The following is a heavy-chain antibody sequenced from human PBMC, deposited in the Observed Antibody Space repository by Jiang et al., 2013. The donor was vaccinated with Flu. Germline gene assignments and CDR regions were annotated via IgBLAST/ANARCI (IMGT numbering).Heavy chain of an antibody. J-gene: IGHJ6*02. V-gene: IGHV4-59*01. D-gene: IGHD1-1*01. CDR1: VAPSVVTT. CDR2: IYYSGNT. CDR3: AREVLNWNDVHYGMDV. Sequence: ETLSLTCTVSVAPSVVTTGAGSGSPRKGLEWLGYIYYSGNTNYNPSLKSRVTISVDTSKNQFSLKLSSVTAADTAVYYCAREVLNWNDVHYGMDVWGQGTTVTVSS.